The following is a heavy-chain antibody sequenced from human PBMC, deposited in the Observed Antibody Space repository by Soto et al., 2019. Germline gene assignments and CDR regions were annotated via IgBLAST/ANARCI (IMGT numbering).Heavy chain of an antibody. CDR3: GAGQFFSDY. V-gene: IGHV3-30-3*01. J-gene: IGHJ4*02. CDR2: ISFDGSNT. CDR1: GFTFSSYD. Sequence: PGGSLRLSCAASGFTFSSYDMHWVRQAPGKGLEWVALISFDGSNTYYADSVKGRFTISRDNSQNTLYLQMHSLRAEDTSLYYCGAGQFFSDYWGQGTLVTVSS. D-gene: IGHD6-19*01.